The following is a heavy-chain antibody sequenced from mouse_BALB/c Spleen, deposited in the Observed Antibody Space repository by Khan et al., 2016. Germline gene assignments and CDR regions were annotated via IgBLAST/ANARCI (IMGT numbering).Heavy chain of an antibody. V-gene: IGHV9-1*02. J-gene: IGHJ4*01. CDR3: ATFYYGDFLAMDY. D-gene: IGHD2-13*01. CDR1: GYTFTNYG. CDR2: INTYTGEP. Sequence: QIQLVQSGPELKKPGETVKISCKASGYTFTNYGMNWVKQAPGKGLKWLGWINTYTGEPTYADDFKGRFAFSLETYASPAYLHINNLKNEDMATYFCATFYYGDFLAMDYWGQGTSVTVSS.